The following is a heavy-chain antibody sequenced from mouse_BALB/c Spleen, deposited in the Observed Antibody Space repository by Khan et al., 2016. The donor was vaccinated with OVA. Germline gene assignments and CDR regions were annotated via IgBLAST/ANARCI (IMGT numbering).Heavy chain of an antibody. D-gene: IGHD1-1*01. J-gene: IGHJ2*01. V-gene: IGHV1-7*01. CDR1: GYTFANYW. CDR3: SRFGSSYGTTFVY. CDR2: INPSTGYT. Sequence: QVQLQQSGAELAKPGASVKMSCKASGYTFANYWMHWVKQRPGQGLDWIGYINPSTGYTDYNQKFKDKATLTADKSSSTAYMQLSSLTSEDSAVYSSSRFGSSYGTTFVYWGQGTTLTVSS.